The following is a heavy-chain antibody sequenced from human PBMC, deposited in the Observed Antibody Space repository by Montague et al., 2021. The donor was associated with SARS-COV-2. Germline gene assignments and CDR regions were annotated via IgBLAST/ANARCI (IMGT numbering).Heavy chain of an antibody. CDR2: ITTPGDT. Sequence: SLRLSCAASGFTCSDVDIHSVRQLPEKGLEGPLTITTPGDTYYPGTGKGRVTVSRDNARNSLYLQMNSLTAGDTVMYYCARDIGSRAYDIWGQGTLVTVS. J-gene: IGHJ3*02. CDR1: GFTCSDVD. D-gene: IGHD3-16*01. CDR3: ARDIGSRAYDI. V-gene: IGHV3-13*04.